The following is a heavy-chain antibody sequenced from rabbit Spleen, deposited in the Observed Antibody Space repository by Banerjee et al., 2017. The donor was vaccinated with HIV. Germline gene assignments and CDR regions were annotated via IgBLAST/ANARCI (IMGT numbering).Heavy chain of an antibody. D-gene: IGHD2-1*01. Sequence: QEQLEESAGGLVQPGGSLKLSCTASGFSFSDRDVMCWVRQAPGKGLEWIACINAVTGKAVYASWAKGRITISKTSSTTVTLQMTSLTAADTATYFCARSYATGSGGDYAFNLWGPGTLVTVS. J-gene: IGHJ4*01. CDR2: INAVTGKA. V-gene: IGHV1S45*01. CDR3: ARSYATGSGGDYAFNL. CDR1: GFSFSDRDV.